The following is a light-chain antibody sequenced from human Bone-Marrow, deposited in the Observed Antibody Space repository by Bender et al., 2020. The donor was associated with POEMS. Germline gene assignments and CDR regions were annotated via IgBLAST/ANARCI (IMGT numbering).Light chain of an antibody. J-gene: IGLJ3*02. CDR2: SSH. CDR3: AVWDDSLNGWV. CDR1: SSNIGAHA. Sequence: QSVLTQPPSASGAPGQSVPISCSGSSSNIGAHAVNWYQHLPGTAPKLLIYSSHRRPSEVPDRFSGSRSGTSASLAISGLQSEDEADYYCAVWDDSLNGWVFGGGTKLTVL. V-gene: IGLV1-44*01.